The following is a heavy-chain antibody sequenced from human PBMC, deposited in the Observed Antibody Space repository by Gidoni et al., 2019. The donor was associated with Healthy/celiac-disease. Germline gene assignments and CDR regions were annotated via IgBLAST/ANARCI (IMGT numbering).Heavy chain of an antibody. CDR3: ARAHKRTVGAFNDY. D-gene: IGHD1-1*01. V-gene: IGHV4-34*01. J-gene: IGHJ4*02. CDR1: GGSFSGYY. CDR2: INHSGST. Sequence: QVQLQQWGAGLLKPSETLSLTCAVYGGSFSGYYWSWIRQPPGKGLEWSGEINHSGSTNYNPSLKSRVTISVDTSKNQFSLKLSSVTAADTAVYYCARAHKRTVGAFNDYWGQGTLVTVSS.